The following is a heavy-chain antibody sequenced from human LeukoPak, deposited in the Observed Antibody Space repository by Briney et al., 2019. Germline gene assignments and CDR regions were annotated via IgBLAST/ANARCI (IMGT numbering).Heavy chain of an antibody. CDR2: FHYSGST. CDR1: GGSITTYY. Sequence: SETLSLTCSVSGGSITTYYWSWIRLPPGKGLEWIGFFHYSGSTNYNPSLKSRVTISVDTSKNQFSLKLSSVTAADTAVYYCARGREEFYYDSSGYYYFDHWGQGTLVTVSP. D-gene: IGHD3-22*01. V-gene: IGHV4-59*13. CDR3: ARGREEFYYDSSGYYYFDH. J-gene: IGHJ4*02.